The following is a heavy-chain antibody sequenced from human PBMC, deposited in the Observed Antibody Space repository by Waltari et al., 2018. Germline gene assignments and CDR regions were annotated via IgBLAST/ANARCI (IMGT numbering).Heavy chain of an antibody. CDR1: GYTLPEYY. J-gene: IGHJ6*02. V-gene: IGHV1-2*02. CDR3: ARGSRYCTSTTCPSSAFDV. Sequence: QVQLVQSGAEVKKPGASVKVSCKDSGYTLPEYYIHWVRQAPGQGLEWMGWISPNSGDTKFAQRFQGRVTMTRDTSISTAYMELSRLTSDDTAVYYCARGSRYCTSTTCPSSAFDVWGQGTTVTVSS. CDR2: ISPNSGDT. D-gene: IGHD2-2*01.